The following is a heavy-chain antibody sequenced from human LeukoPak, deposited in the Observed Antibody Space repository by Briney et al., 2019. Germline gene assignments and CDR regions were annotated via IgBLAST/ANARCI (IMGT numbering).Heavy chain of an antibody. Sequence: PGGSLRLSCSVSGFTFSTYVMHWVRQAPGKGLEYVSAISSNGDNTYYTDSVKGRFTISRDNSKNTLCLQMSSLRADDTAVYYCMRGTGYWGQGTLVTVSS. CDR1: GFTFSTYV. J-gene: IGHJ4*02. CDR3: MRGTGY. V-gene: IGHV3-64D*06. CDR2: ISSNGDNT.